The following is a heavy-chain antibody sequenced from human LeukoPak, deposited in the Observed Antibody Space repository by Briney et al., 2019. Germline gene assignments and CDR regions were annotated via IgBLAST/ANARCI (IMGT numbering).Heavy chain of an antibody. CDR2: ITSNRKYI. J-gene: IGHJ5*02. V-gene: IGHV3-21*01. D-gene: IGHD5-24*01. Sequence: PGGSLRLSCTASGFTFSTYTMNWVRQAPGKGLEWISSITSNRKYIFYADSLKGRFTISRDNAKNSLYLQMNSLRAEDTAVYYCARDADGYNYWFDPWGREPWSPSPQ. CDR1: GFTFSTYT. CDR3: ARDADGYNYWFDP.